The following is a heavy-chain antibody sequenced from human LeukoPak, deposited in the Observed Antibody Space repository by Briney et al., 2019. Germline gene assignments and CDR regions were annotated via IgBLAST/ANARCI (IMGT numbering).Heavy chain of an antibody. CDR3: AREGSDSDAFDI. D-gene: IGHD6-6*01. CDR1: GLTFSSYG. V-gene: IGHV3-33*01. Sequence: GGSLRLSCAASGLTFSSYGMHWVRQAPGKGLEWVAVIWYDGSNKYYADSVKGRFTISRDNSKNTLYLQMNSQRAEDTAVYYCAREGSDSDAFDIWGQGTMVTVSS. CDR2: IWYDGSNK. J-gene: IGHJ3*02.